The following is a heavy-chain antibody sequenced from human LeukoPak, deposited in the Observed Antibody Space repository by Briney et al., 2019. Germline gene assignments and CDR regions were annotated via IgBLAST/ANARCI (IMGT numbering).Heavy chain of an antibody. V-gene: IGHV4-39*01. Sequence: KPSETLSLTCTVSGGSISSSSYYWGWIRQPPGKGLEWIGSIYYSGSTYYNPSLKSRVTMSVDTSKNQFSLKLSSVTAADTAVYYCARHMGSSWGNWFDPWGQGTLVTVSS. CDR2: IYYSGST. J-gene: IGHJ5*02. CDR1: GGSISSSSYY. CDR3: ARHMGSSWGNWFDP. D-gene: IGHD6-13*01.